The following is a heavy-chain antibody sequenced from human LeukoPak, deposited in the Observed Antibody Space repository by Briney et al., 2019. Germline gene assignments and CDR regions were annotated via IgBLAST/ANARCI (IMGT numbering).Heavy chain of an antibody. D-gene: IGHD6-19*01. J-gene: IGHJ4*02. V-gene: IGHV1-18*01. CDR1: GYTFSNYG. CDR2: LSTYNGNT. CDR3: ARERSVSVGGTSLDY. Sequence: ASVKVSCKASGYTFSNYGISWVRQAPGQGLEWMGWLSTYNGNTHSPQTFEGRVTMTTDTSTGTAHMELRSLRSDDTAVYYCARERSVSVGGTSLDYWGQGTLVTVSS.